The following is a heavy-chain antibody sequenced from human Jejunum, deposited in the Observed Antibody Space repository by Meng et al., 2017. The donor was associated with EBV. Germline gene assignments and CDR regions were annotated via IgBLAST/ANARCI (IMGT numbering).Heavy chain of an antibody. CDR1: GGSISSSSYY. Sequence: QLQLQESGPGLVKPSXALXLTCXXSGGSISSSSYYWGWVRQPPGKGLEWIGSIYYSGSTYYNPSLKSRVTISVDTSKNQFSLKLSSVTAADTAVYYCARTYYYDSSGYAPFDYWGQGTLVTVSS. CDR2: IYYSGST. V-gene: IGHV4-39*07. J-gene: IGHJ4*02. CDR3: ARTYYYDSSGYAPFDY. D-gene: IGHD3-22*01.